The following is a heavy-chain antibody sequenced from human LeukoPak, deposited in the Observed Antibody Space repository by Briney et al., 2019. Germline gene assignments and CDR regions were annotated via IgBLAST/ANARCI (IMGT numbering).Heavy chain of an antibody. J-gene: IGHJ4*02. CDR2: ISGSGGST. CDR3: AKDGQL. CDR1: GFTFSSYA. V-gene: IGHV3-23*01. Sequence: HSGGSLRLSCVVSGFTFSSYAMSWVRQAPGKGLEWVSGISGSGGSTYYADSVKGRVTISRDNSKNTLYLQMNRLRAGDTALYYCAKDGQLWGQGTLVTVSS. D-gene: IGHD5-24*01.